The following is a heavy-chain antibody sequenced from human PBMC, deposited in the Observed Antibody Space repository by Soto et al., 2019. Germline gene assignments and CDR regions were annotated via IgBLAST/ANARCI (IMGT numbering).Heavy chain of an antibody. V-gene: IGHV1-3*01. CDR2: INAGNGNT. D-gene: IGHD3-10*01. CDR1: GYTFTSYA. Sequence: SVKVSYKASGYTFTSYAMHWVRQAPGQRLEWMGWINAGNGNTKYSQKFQGRVTITRDTSASTAYMELSSLRSEDTAVYYCARVGRFYGSGSLDYWGQGTLVTVSS. CDR3: ARVGRFYGSGSLDY. J-gene: IGHJ4*02.